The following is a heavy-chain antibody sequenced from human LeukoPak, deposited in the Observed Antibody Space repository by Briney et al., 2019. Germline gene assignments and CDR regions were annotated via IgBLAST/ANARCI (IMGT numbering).Heavy chain of an antibody. V-gene: IGHV3-11*03. CDR1: GFTVSDSY. D-gene: IGHD2-21*01. CDR3: ARVIYYFDS. J-gene: IGHJ4*02. CDR2: STSSYT. Sequence: GGSLRLSCAVSGFTVSDSYMIWMRQAPGKGLEWVSYSTSSYTNYAESVKGRFTISRDNAKNSLYLQMNSMRAEDTAVYYCARVIYYFDSWGQGTLVTVSS.